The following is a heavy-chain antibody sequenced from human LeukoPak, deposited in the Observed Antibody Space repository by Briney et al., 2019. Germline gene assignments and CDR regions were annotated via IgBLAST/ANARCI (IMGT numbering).Heavy chain of an antibody. CDR2: IKQDGSEK. D-gene: IGHD2-2*01. Sequence: PGGSLRLPCAASGFTFSSYWMSWVRQAPGKGLEWVANIKQDGSEKYYVDSVKGRFTISRDNSNNTVYLQMNNLRPEDTAVFYCARGQGYESYYYMDVWGKGTTVSVSS. J-gene: IGHJ6*03. CDR1: GFTFSSYW. V-gene: IGHV3-7*01. CDR3: ARGQGYESYYYMDV.